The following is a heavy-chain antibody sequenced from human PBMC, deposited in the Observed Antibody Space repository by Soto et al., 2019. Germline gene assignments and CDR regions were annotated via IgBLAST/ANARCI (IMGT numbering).Heavy chain of an antibody. D-gene: IGHD3-9*01. CDR2: IYHTGST. CDR3: ARATGTLRSRNCDY. V-gene: IGHV4-31*03. CDR1: GGSISSVGHY. Sequence: QVQLQESGPGLVKPPQTLSLTCTVSGGSISSVGHYWTWIRQPPGKGLEWIGSIYHTGSTYYSPSLRSRLTISVDTSTSQLSLRLNSVTAADTAVYYCARATGTLRSRNCDYWGQGTLVTVSS. J-gene: IGHJ4*02.